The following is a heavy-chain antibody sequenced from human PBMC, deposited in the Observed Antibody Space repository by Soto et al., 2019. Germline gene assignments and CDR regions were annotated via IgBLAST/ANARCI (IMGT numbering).Heavy chain of an antibody. J-gene: IGHJ6*02. CDR2: IWYDGSNK. D-gene: IGHD6-6*01. V-gene: IGHV3-33*01. Sequence: GSLRLSCAASGFTFSSYGMHWVRQAPGKGLEWVAVIWYDGSNKYYADSVKGRFTISRDNSKNTLYLQMNSLRAEDTAVYYCARGEAARRYYYYGMDVWGQGTTVTVSS. CDR3: ARGEAARRYYYYGMDV. CDR1: GFTFSSYG.